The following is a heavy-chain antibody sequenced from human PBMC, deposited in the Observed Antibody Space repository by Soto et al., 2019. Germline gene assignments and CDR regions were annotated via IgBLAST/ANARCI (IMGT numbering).Heavy chain of an antibody. Sequence: EVQLLESGGGLVQPGGSLRLSCVASGFTFPDYAMHWVRQAPGKGLEWVSGISGSGDKTFYADSVKGRFTISRANSEKTLYLEMRSLSAEHTAVYYCASDRRVITVAIATTLCDFWGQGTLVTVSS. V-gene: IGHV3-23*01. CDR3: ASDRRVITVAIATTLCDF. D-gene: IGHD2-15*01. CDR1: GFTFPDYA. CDR2: ISGSGDKT. J-gene: IGHJ4*02.